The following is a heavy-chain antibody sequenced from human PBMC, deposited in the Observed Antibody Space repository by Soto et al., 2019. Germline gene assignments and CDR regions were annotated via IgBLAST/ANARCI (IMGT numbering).Heavy chain of an antibody. CDR1: GGTFSSYA. V-gene: IGHV1-69*13. Sequence: SVKVSCKASGGTFSSYAISWVRQAPGQGLEWMGGIIPIFGTANYAQKFQGRVTITADESTSTAYMELSSLRSEDTAVYYCARVSESCSGGSCYSDFDYWGQGTLVTVSS. D-gene: IGHD2-15*01. J-gene: IGHJ4*02. CDR2: IIPIFGTA. CDR3: ARVSESCSGGSCYSDFDY.